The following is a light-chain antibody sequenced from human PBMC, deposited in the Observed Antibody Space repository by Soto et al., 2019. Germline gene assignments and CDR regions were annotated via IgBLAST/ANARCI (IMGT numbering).Light chain of an antibody. J-gene: IGKJ2*01. CDR3: QQYNNGPTYT. V-gene: IGKV3-15*01. CDR1: QSISSS. Sequence: EIVMTQSPATLSVSPGERATLSCRASQSISSSLAWYQQKPGQAPRLLIYGASTRATGIPARLSGSGSGTEFTLTISSMQSEDFAVYYCQQYNNGPTYTVGQGTKLEIK. CDR2: GAS.